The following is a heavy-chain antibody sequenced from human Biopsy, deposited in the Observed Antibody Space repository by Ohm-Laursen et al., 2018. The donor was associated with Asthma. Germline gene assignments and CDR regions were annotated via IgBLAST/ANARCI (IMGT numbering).Heavy chain of an antibody. CDR1: GFTFSSYW. CDR2: INTDGRTT. CDR3: TRGGLEPFDY. D-gene: IGHD1-1*01. V-gene: IGHV3-74*01. J-gene: IGHJ4*02. Sequence: SLRLSCAALGFTFSSYWMHWVRQAPGKGLVWVSRINTDGRTTSYADSVKGRFTISRDNAKLYLQMNSLRDEDTAVYYRTRGGLEPFDYWGQGTLVTVSS.